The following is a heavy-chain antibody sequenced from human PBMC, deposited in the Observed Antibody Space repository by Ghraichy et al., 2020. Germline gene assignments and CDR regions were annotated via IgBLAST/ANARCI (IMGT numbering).Heavy chain of an antibody. CDR2: ISPGGAAT. CDR3: AKGEDDVYSYFDMDV. J-gene: IGHJ6*04. D-gene: IGHD3-16*01. Sequence: EWVALISPGGAATYYADSVKGRFSISRDNSKNTLFLQMRSLTADDTAVYFCAKGEDDVYSYFDMDVWGKGT. V-gene: IGHV3-23*01.